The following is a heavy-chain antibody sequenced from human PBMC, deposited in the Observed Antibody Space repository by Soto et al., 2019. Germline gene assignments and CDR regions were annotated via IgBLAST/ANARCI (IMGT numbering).Heavy chain of an antibody. CDR3: AREMMATIQWLVHLCY. V-gene: IGHV1-69*13. Sequence: ASVKVSCKASGGTLSSYAISWVRQAPGQGLEWMGGIIPIFGTANYAQKFQGRVTITADESTSTAYMELSSLRSEDTAVYYCAREMMATIQWLVHLCYWGQGALVTVS. D-gene: IGHD6-19*01. CDR2: IIPIFGTA. CDR1: GGTLSSYA. J-gene: IGHJ4*02.